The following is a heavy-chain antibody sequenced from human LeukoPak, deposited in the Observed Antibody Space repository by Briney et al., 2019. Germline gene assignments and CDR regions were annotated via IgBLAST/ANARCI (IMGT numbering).Heavy chain of an antibody. CDR3: ARGSSGWYSIDY. Sequence: SETLSLTCTVSGGSITNSYWSWLRQPAGKGLEWIGRIYSSGTANYNPSLTGRVSISIDTSKNQFSLKLSSVTAADTAVYYCARGSSGWYSIDYWGQGALVTVSS. CDR1: GGSITNSY. D-gene: IGHD6-19*01. J-gene: IGHJ4*01. CDR2: IYSSGTA. V-gene: IGHV4-4*07.